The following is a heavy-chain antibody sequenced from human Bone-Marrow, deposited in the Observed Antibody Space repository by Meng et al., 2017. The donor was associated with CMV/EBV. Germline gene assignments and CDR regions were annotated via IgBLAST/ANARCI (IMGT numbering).Heavy chain of an antibody. Sequence: GGSLRLSCAASGFTFSSYAMSWVRQAPGKGLEWVSAISGSGGSTYYADSVKGRFTISRDNAKNSLYLQMNSLRAEDTAVYYCARVRLVPGTDNYYYYYGMDVWGQGTTVTVSS. CDR3: ARVRLVPGTDNYYYYYGMDV. J-gene: IGHJ6*02. CDR1: GFTFSSYA. V-gene: IGHV3-23*01. D-gene: IGHD2-2*01. CDR2: ISGSGGST.